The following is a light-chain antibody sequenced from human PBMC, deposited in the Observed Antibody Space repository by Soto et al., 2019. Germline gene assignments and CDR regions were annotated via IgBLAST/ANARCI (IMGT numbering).Light chain of an antibody. Sequence: DIQMTQSPSSLSASVGDRITITCRASQSVTSYLNWYLQRPGKAPNLLTYAASSLRSGVPSRFSGSGSGTDFTLTISSLQPEDFATYYCQQSYSTPYTFGQGTKLEIK. J-gene: IGKJ2*01. V-gene: IGKV1-39*01. CDR1: QSVTSY. CDR3: QQSYSTPYT. CDR2: AAS.